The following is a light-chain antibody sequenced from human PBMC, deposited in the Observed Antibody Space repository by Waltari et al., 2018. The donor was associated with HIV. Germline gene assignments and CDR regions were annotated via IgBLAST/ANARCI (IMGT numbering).Light chain of an antibody. CDR3: QQYFTAPWT. CDR1: RSLLYSSNNKNF. Sequence: DIAITQLLVCFTASLGARASHNCMSHRSLLYSSNNKNFLVWDQQKPGQPPTLLIYWASSRESGVPARFSGSGSGTNFTLTISSLQPEEVATYFCQQYFTAPWTFGQGTKVE. V-gene: IGKV4-1*01. CDR2: WAS. J-gene: IGKJ1*01.